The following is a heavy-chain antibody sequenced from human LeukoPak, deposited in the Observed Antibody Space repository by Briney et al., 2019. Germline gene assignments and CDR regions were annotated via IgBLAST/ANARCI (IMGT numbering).Heavy chain of an antibody. V-gene: IGHV4-4*07. CDR2: IYTSGST. J-gene: IGHJ2*01. CDR3: ARGYYDSSGYLYWYFDL. D-gene: IGHD3-22*01. Sequence: SETLSLTCTVSGGSISSYYWSWIRQPAGKGLEWIGRIYTSGSTNYNPSLKSRVTMSVDTSKNQSSLKLSSVTAADTAVYYCARGYYDSSGYLYWYFDLWGRGTLVTVSS. CDR1: GGSISSYY.